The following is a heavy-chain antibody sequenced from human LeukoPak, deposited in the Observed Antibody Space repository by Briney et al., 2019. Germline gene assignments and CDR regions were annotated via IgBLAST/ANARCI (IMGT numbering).Heavy chain of an antibody. V-gene: IGHV4-39*01. CDR1: GGSISSSSYY. J-gene: IGHJ4*02. CDR3: ASGLRYFDLFY. CDR2: IYYSGST. D-gene: IGHD3-9*01. Sequence: SETLSLTCAVSGGSISSSSYYWDWIRQPPGKGLEWIASIYYSGSTYYNPSLKSRVTISVDTSKNQFSLKLSSVTAADTAVYYCASGLRYFDLFYWGQGTLVTVSS.